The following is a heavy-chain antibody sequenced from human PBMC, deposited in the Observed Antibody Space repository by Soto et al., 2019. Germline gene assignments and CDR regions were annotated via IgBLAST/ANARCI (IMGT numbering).Heavy chain of an antibody. Sequence: SVKVACKASGYTFTSYDINWVRQATGQGLEWMGWMNPNSGNTGYAQKFQGRFTISRDNSKNTQYLQMNSLRAEDTAVYYCAKEVWSGPMDVWGQGTTVTVSS. D-gene: IGHD3-3*01. CDR2: MNPNSGNT. J-gene: IGHJ6*02. CDR3: AKEVWSGPMDV. CDR1: GYTFTSYD. V-gene: IGHV1-8*01.